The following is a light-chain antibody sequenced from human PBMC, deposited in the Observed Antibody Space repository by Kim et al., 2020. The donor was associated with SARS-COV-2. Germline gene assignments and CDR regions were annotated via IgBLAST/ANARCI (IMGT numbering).Light chain of an antibody. V-gene: IGLV1-51*01. CDR3: GTWDSSLSAL. CDR2: DKN. CDR1: SSNTGNHF. Sequence: PGQNFTISCSGNSSNTGNHFLSWYQHPPGTAAQLPIYDKNKRPSGIPDRFSGSKSGTAATLAITGLQTGDEADYYCGTWDSSLSALFGGGTQLTVL. J-gene: IGLJ3*02.